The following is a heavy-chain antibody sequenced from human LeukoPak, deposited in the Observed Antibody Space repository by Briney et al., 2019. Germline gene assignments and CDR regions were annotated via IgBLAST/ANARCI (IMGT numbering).Heavy chain of an antibody. CDR2: IYTSGST. CDR3: ARGPLIVVVPAASGPYNWFDP. Sequence: SETLSLTCTVSGGSISSYYWSWIRQPAGNGLEWIGRIYTSGSTNYNPSLKSRVTMSVDTSKNQFSLKLSSVTAADTAVYYCARGPLIVVVPAASGPYNWFDPWGQGTLVTVSS. CDR1: GGSISSYY. V-gene: IGHV4-4*07. J-gene: IGHJ5*02. D-gene: IGHD2-2*01.